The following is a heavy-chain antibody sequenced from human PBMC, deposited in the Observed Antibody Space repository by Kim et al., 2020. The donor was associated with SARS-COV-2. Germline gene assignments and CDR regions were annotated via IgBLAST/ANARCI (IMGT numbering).Heavy chain of an antibody. J-gene: IGHJ4*02. V-gene: IGHV5-51*01. CDR3: ARHGGDYDILGRPRKGFYY. CDR1: GYSFTSYW. D-gene: IGHD3-9*01. CDR2: IYPGDSDT. Sequence: GESLKISCKGSGYSFTSYWIGWVRQMPGKGLEWMGIIYPGDSDTRYSPSFQGQVTISADKSISTAYLQWSSLKASDTAMYYCARHGGDYDILGRPRKGFYYWGQGTLVTVSS.